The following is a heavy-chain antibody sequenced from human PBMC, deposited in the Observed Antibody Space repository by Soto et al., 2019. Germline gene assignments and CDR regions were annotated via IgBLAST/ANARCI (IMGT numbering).Heavy chain of an antibody. CDR3: ARVGVGLDPYYYYYMDV. D-gene: IGHD1-1*01. J-gene: IGHJ6*03. V-gene: IGHV3-48*01. CDR1: GFTFSSYS. Sequence: GGSLRLSCAASGFTFSSYSMNWVRQAPGKGLEWVSYISSSSSTIYYADSVKGRFTISRDNAKNSLYLQMNSLRAEDTAVYYCARVGVGLDPYYYYYMDVWGKGTTVTVSS. CDR2: ISSSSSTI.